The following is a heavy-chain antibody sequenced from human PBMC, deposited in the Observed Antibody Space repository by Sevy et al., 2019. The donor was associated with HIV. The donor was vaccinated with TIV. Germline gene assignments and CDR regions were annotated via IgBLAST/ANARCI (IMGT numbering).Heavy chain of an antibody. CDR2: ISSTGGNT. V-gene: IGHV3-64*02. Sequence: GGSLRLSCAASGFTFSSYVMHWARQAPGKGLESVSAISSTGGNTYYIDSVKGRFTISRDNSKNTLYLQMDSLRVEDMAVYDCVRRGTAGSYDYWGQGALVTVSS. J-gene: IGHJ4*02. CDR3: VRRGTAGSYDY. D-gene: IGHD1-26*01. CDR1: GFTFSSYV.